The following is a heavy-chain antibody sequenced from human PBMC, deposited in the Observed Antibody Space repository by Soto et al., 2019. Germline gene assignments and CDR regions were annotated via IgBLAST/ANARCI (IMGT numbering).Heavy chain of an antibody. Sequence: QLQLQESGPGLVKPSETLSLTCTVSGGSISSSSYYWGWIRQPPGKGLEWIGSIYYSGSTYYNPSRTSRVTISVDTSKNQFSMTVSSVTAADTAVYYCARIGPELGYCTNGVCYLSDYWGQGTLVTVSS. CDR1: GGSISSSSYY. D-gene: IGHD2-8*01. V-gene: IGHV4-39*01. CDR3: ARIGPELGYCTNGVCYLSDY. J-gene: IGHJ4*02. CDR2: IYYSGST.